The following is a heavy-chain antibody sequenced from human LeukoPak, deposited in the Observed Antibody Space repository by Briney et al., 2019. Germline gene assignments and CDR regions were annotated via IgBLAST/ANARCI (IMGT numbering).Heavy chain of an antibody. CDR3: VRGLA. J-gene: IGHJ5*02. CDR1: GFTFSSYA. CDR2: ISDTSSAI. Sequence: HPGGSLRLSCAASGFTFSSYAMSWVRQAPGKGLEWVSYISDTSSAIYYADSVKGRFTISRDNAKNSLYLQMNSLRVEDTAAYYCVRGLAWGQGTLVAVSS. V-gene: IGHV3-48*01.